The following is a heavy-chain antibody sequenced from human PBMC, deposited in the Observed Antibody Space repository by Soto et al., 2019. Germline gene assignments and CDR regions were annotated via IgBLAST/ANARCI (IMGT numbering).Heavy chain of an antibody. Sequence: SVKVSCKASGGTFSSYAISWVRQAPGQWPEWMGGIIPIFGTANYAQKFQGRVTITADESTSTAYMELSSLRSEDTAVYYCGQLVKGYFDYWGQGTLVTVSS. CDR3: GQLVKGYFDY. D-gene: IGHD6-6*01. CDR2: IIPIFGTA. V-gene: IGHV1-69*13. J-gene: IGHJ4*02. CDR1: GGTFSSYA.